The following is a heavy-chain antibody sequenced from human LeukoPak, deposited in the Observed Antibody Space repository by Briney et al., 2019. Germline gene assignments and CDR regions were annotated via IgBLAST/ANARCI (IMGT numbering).Heavy chain of an antibody. V-gene: IGHV3-7*02. Sequence: GGSLRLSCAVSGLTFSSYWMNWVRQAPGKGLEWVANIKTDGREYSYVDSVKGRFTISRDNAKNSLYLQMNSLRAEDTAVYYCAGFGFWAQGTLVTVSS. CDR1: GLTFSSYW. D-gene: IGHD5-18*01. CDR2: IKTDGREY. J-gene: IGHJ4*02. CDR3: AGFGF.